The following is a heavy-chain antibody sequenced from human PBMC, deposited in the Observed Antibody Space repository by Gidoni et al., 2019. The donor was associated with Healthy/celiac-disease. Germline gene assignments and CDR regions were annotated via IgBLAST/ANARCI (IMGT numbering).Heavy chain of an antibody. Sequence: QVQLQESGPGLVKPSETLSLTCTVSGGSISSYYWSWIRQPPGKGLEWIGYIYYSGSTNYNPSLKSRVTISVDTSKNQFSLKLSSVTAADTAVYYCATYGRGYRGQGTLVTVSS. D-gene: IGHD3-10*02. CDR2: IYYSGST. CDR1: GGSISSYY. CDR3: ATYGRGY. V-gene: IGHV4-59*08. J-gene: IGHJ4*02.